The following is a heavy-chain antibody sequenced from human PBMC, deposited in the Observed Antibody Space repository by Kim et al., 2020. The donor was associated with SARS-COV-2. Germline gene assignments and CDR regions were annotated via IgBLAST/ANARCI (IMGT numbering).Heavy chain of an antibody. CDR3: ARGLRGDYYYYGMDV. V-gene: IGHV1-69*04. CDR1: GGTFSSYA. D-gene: IGHD3-16*01. Sequence: SVKVSCKASGGTFSSYAISWVRQAPGQGLEWMGRIIPILGIANYAQKFQGRVTITAYKSTSTAYMELSSLRTEDTAVYYCARGLRGDYYYYGMDVCGQGTTVTVSS. J-gene: IGHJ6*02. CDR2: IIPILGIA.